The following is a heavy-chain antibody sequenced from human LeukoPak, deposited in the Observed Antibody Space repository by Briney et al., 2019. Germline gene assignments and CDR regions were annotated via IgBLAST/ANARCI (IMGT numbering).Heavy chain of an antibody. V-gene: IGHV4-61*01. D-gene: IGHD5-18*01. CDR2: IYYSGST. Sequence: SETLSLTCTVSGASISSGSYYWSWIRQPPGKGLEWIGYIYYSGSTNHNSSLKSRVTISVDTSKNQFSLKLSSVTAADTAVYYCARGWILDPWGQGTLVTVSS. J-gene: IGHJ5*02. CDR1: GASISSGSYY. CDR3: ARGWILDP.